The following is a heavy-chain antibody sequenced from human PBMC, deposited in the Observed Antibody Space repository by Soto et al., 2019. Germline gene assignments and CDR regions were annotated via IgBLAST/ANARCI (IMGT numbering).Heavy chain of an antibody. D-gene: IGHD3-3*01. CDR3: ARSEDFWSGYPYYYYYGMDV. J-gene: IGHJ6*02. CDR2: IDPSDSYT. CDR1: GYSFTSYW. V-gene: IGHV5-10-1*01. Sequence: PGESLKISCKGSGYSFTSYWISWVRQMPGKGLEWMGRIDPSDSYTNYSPSFQGHVTISADKSISTAYLQWSSLKASDTAMYYCARSEDFWSGYPYYYYYGMDVWGQGTTVTVSS.